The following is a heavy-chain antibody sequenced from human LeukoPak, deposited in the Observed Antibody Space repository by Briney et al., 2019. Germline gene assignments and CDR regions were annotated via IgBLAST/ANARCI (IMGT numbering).Heavy chain of an antibody. CDR2: ICANDGNT. D-gene: IGHD2-15*01. V-gene: IGHV3-23*01. CDR3: AKGSGSSCYSPCDY. J-gene: IGHJ4*02. Sequence: PGGSLRLSCAASGLTFRNYAMSWVRQAPGKGLEWVSVICANDGNTYYADAVKGRFTISRDNSKDTLYLQIDSLSAEDTAVYYCAKGSGSSCYSPCDYWGQGILVTVSS. CDR1: GLTFRNYA.